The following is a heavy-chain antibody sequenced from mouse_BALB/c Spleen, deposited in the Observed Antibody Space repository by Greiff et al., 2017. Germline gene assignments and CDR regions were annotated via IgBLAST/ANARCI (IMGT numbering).Heavy chain of an antibody. CDR3: ARYGNYVFYAMDY. Sequence: LVESGAELVRPGTSVKVSCKASGYAFTNYLIEWVKQRPGQGLEWIGVINPGSGGTNYNEKFKGKATLTADKSSSTAYMQLSSLTSDDSAVYFCARYGNYVFYAMDYWGQGTSVTVSS. CDR2: INPGSGGT. D-gene: IGHD2-10*02. V-gene: IGHV1-54*01. J-gene: IGHJ4*01. CDR1: GYAFTNYL.